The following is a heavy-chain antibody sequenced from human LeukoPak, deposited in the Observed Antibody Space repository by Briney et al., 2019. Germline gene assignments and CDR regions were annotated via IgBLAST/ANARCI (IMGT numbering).Heavy chain of an antibody. CDR3: ARDGEYNGYDLPHYFDY. V-gene: IGHV3-7*01. Sequence: GGSLRLSCAASGFTFSSYAMHWVRQAPGKGLEWVANIKEDGSEKYYVDSVKGRFTISRDNAKSSLYLQMNSLRAEDTAVYYCARDGEYNGYDLPHYFDYWGQGTLVTVSS. CDR1: GFTFSSYA. J-gene: IGHJ4*02. D-gene: IGHD5-12*01. CDR2: IKEDGSEK.